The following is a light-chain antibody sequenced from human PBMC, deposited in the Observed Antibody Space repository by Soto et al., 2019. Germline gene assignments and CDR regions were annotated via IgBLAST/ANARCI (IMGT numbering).Light chain of an antibody. Sequence: EIVLTQSPGTLSLSPGERATLSCRASQSVSSNYLAWYQQTPGQAPRLLIYGASRRATGIPDRFSGSGSGTDFTLTISRLEPEDFAVYFCQQDGSSPLTFGGGTKVEIK. CDR3: QQDGSSPLT. V-gene: IGKV3-20*01. CDR1: QSVSSNY. CDR2: GAS. J-gene: IGKJ4*01.